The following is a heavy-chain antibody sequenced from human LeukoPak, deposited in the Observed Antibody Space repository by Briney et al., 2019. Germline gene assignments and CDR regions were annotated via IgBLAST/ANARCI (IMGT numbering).Heavy chain of an antibody. CDR1: GFTFSSYW. CDR3: ARLHIEPEYFDY. V-gene: IGHV3-7*01. D-gene: IGHD2-21*01. J-gene: IGHJ4*02. CDR2: IKQDGSEK. Sequence: PGGSLRLSCAASGFTFSSYWMSWVRQAPGKGLEWVANIKQDGSEKYYADSVKGRFTISRDNAKNSLYLQMNSLRAEDTAVYYCARLHIEPEYFDYWGQGTLVTVPS.